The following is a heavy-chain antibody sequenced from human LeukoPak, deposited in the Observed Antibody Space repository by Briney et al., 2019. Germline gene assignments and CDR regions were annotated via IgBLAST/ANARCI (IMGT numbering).Heavy chain of an antibody. CDR3: ARDNWNWFDP. J-gene: IGHJ5*02. CDR2: IYYSGST. Sequence: PGGSLRLSCAASGFTFSSYAMSWVRQPPGKGLEWIGSIYYSGSTYYNPSLKSRVTISVDTSKNQFSLKLSSVTAADTAVYYCARDNWNWFDPWGQGTLVTVSS. V-gene: IGHV4-39*07. D-gene: IGHD1-20*01. CDR1: GFTFSSYA.